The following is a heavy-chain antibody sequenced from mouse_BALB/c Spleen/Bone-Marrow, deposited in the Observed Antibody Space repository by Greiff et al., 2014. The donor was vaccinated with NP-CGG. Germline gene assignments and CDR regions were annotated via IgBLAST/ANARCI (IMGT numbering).Heavy chain of an antibody. D-gene: IGHD2-1*01. Sequence: VQLQQSGPELVKPGASVKVSCKASGYAFTSYNMYWVKQSHGKSLEWIGYIEPYNGGTSYNQKFKGKAKLTVDKSSSTAYMYLNSQTSEDSAVYYCASGNWAYWGQGTLVTVSA. CDR1: GYAFTSYN. CDR2: IEPYNGGT. V-gene: IGHV1S135*01. CDR3: ASGNWAY. J-gene: IGHJ3*01.